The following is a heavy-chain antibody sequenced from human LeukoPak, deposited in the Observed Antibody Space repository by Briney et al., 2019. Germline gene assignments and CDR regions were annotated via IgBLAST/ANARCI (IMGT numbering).Heavy chain of an antibody. D-gene: IGHD2-15*01. V-gene: IGHV4-4*02. J-gene: IGHJ4*02. Sequence: PSGTLSLTCAVSGGSISSSNWWSWVRQPPGKGLEWIGEIYHSGNTNYNPSLKSRVTISIDKSKNQFSLRLSSVTAADTAVYYCASLVGAPTRPLWWLFDFWGQGILVTVSS. CDR2: IYHSGNT. CDR3: ASLVGAPTRPLWWLFDF. CDR1: GGSISSSNW.